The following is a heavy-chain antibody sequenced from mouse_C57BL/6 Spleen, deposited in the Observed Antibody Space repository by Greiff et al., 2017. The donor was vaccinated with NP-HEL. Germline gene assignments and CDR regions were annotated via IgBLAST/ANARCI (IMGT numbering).Heavy chain of an antibody. CDR2: ISDGGSYT. J-gene: IGHJ3*01. CDR1: GFTFSSYA. CDR3: ARGGSTMVTTKAWFAY. V-gene: IGHV5-4*03. D-gene: IGHD2-2*01. Sequence: DVKLVESGGGLVKPGGSLKLSCAASGFTFSSYAMSWVRQTPEKRLEWVATISDGGSYTYYPDNVKGRFTISRDNAKNNLYLQMSHLKSEDTAMYYCARGGSTMVTTKAWFAYWGQGTLVTVSA.